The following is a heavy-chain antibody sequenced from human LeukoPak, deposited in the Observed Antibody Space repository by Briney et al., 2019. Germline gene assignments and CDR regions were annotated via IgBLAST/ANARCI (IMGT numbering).Heavy chain of an antibody. D-gene: IGHD3-22*01. CDR1: GASISSGGYY. V-gene: IGHV4-31*03. J-gene: IGHJ4*02. CDR2: IYYSGST. CDR3: ARVPYDSSGYRFDY. Sequence: SETLSLTCTVSGASISSGGYYWSWIRQHPGKGLEWIGYIYYSGSTYYNPSLKSRVTISVDTSKNQFSLKLSSVTAADTAVYYCARVPYDSSGYRFDYWGQGTLVTVSS.